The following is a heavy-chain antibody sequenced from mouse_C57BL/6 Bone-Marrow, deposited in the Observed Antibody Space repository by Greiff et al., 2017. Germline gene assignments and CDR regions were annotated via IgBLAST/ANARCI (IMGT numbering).Heavy chain of an antibody. D-gene: IGHD4-1*01. CDR2: IDPENGDT. CDR3: TTNWALNFDY. CDR1: GFNIKDDY. J-gene: IGHJ2*01. Sequence: DVKLVESGAELVRPGASVKLSCTASGFNIKDDYMHWVKQRPEQGLEWIGWIDPENGDTEYASKFQGKATITADTSSNTAYLQLSSLTSEDTAVYYCTTNWALNFDYWGQGTTLTVSS. V-gene: IGHV14-4*01.